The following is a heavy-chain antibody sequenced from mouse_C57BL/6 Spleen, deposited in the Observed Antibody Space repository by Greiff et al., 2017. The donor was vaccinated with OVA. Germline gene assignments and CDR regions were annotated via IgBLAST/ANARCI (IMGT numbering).Heavy chain of an antibody. CDR3: ARRGGSGLPFDY. Sequence: LVESGAELVRPGTSVKVSCKASGYAFTNYLIEWVKQRPGQGLEWIGVINPGSGGTNYNEKFKGKATLTADKSSSTAYMQLSSLTSEDSAVYFCARRGGSGLPFDYWGQGTTLTVSS. D-gene: IGHD3-2*02. CDR1: GYAFTNYL. CDR2: INPGSGGT. V-gene: IGHV1-54*01. J-gene: IGHJ2*01.